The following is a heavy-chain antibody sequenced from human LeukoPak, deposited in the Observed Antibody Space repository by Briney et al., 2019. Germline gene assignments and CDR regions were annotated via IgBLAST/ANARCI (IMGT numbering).Heavy chain of an antibody. V-gene: IGHV5-10-1*01. CDR3: ARLYCSGGRCYSDWYFDL. J-gene: IGHJ2*01. CDR1: GYSFTSYW. CDR2: IDPSDSET. D-gene: IGHD2-15*01. Sequence: GESLKISCKGFGYSFTSYWISWVRQMPGKGLEWMGRIDPSDSETNYSPSFQGHVTISADKSISTAYLQWSSLKASDTAMYYCARLYCSGGRCYSDWYFDLRGRGTLVTVSS.